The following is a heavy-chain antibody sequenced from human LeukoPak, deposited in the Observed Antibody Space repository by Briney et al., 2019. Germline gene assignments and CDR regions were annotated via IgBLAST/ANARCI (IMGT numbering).Heavy chain of an antibody. CDR3: ARGRKRIVVVPAAINYYYYMDV. J-gene: IGHJ6*03. D-gene: IGHD2-2*02. CDR2: MNPNSCNT. CDR1: GYTFNSYD. V-gene: IGHV1-8*01. Sequence: ASVKVSCKASGYTFNSYDINWVRQATGQGLAWMGWMNPNSCNTGHAQKFQGRVTMTTNTSISTAYMELSSLRSEDTGVYYCARGRKRIVVVPAAINYYYYMDVWGKGTTVTVSS.